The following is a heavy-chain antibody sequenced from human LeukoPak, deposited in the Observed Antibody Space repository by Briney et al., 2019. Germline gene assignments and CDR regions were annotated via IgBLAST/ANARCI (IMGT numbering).Heavy chain of an antibody. CDR3: PRARYSSGSYPYYYYYYMDV. V-gene: IGHV1-69*06. D-gene: IGHD3-10*01. CDR1: GGTFSSYA. CDR2: IIPIFGTA. Sequence: ASVKVSCKASGGTFSSYAISWVRQAPGQGLGWMGGIIPIFGTANYAQKFQGRVTITADKSTSPAYMELSSLGSEDTAVYYCPRARYSSGSYPYYYYYYMDVWGKGTTVTISS. J-gene: IGHJ6*03.